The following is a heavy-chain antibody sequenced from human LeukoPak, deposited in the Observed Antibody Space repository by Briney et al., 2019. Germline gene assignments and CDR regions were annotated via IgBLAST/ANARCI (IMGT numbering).Heavy chain of an antibody. V-gene: IGHV3-30*18. D-gene: IGHD3-22*01. J-gene: IGHJ4*02. CDR3: AKSAYDSSGYYPDY. CDR2: ISYDGSNK. CDR1: GFTFSSYG. Sequence: GGSLRLSCAASGFTFSSYGMHWVRQAPGKGLEWVAVISYDGSNKYYADSVKGRFTISRDNSKNTLYLQMNSLRAEDTAVYYCAKSAYDSSGYYPDYWGQGTLVTVSS.